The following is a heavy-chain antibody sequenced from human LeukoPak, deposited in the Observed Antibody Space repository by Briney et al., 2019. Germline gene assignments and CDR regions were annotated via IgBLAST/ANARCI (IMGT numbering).Heavy chain of an antibody. J-gene: IGHJ4*02. D-gene: IGHD6-13*01. CDR3: ARDHESSNPTY. Sequence: GGSLRLSCAASGFTFDNYGMSWVRQAPGKGLEWVSGINWNGGTTGYADSVKGRFTISRDNAKNSLYLQMNSLRAEDTALYYCARDHESSNPTYWGQGTLDTVSS. CDR1: GFTFDNYG. CDR2: INWNGGTT. V-gene: IGHV3-20*04.